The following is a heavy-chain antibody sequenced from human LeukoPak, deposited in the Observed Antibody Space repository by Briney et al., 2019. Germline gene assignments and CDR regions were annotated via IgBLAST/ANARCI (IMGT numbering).Heavy chain of an antibody. CDR2: ISNSGNII. D-gene: IGHD3-10*02. J-gene: IGHJ6*04. CDR1: GFTFSDYY. CDR3: AELGITMIGGV. V-gene: IGHV3-11*04. Sequence: GGSLRLSCAASGFTFSDYYMSWIRQAPGKGLEWLSYISNSGNIIDYADSVKGRFSISRDNAKNSLYLQMNSLRAEDTAVYYCAELGITMIGGVWGKGTTVTISS.